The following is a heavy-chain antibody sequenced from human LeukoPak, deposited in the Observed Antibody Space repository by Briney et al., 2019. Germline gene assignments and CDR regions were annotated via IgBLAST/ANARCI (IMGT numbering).Heavy chain of an antibody. CDR1: GGTFSNYA. V-gene: IGHV1-69*06. CDR2: IIPIFGTS. Sequence: SVKVSCKASGGTFSNYAISWVRQAPGQGLEWMGEIIPIFGTSNYAQKFQGRVTITADKSTSTAYMELSRLRSDDTAVYYCARDLSGHIVEVPLFDYWGQGTLVTVSS. D-gene: IGHD5-12*01. CDR3: ARDLSGHIVEVPLFDY. J-gene: IGHJ4*02.